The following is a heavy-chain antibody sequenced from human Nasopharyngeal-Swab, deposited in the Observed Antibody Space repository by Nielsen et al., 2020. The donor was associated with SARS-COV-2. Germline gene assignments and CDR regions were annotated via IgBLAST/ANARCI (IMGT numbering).Heavy chain of an antibody. D-gene: IGHD3-10*01. CDR2: ISSNGGSA. Sequence: GGSLRLSCSASGFTFSSYAMHWVRQAPGKGLEYVSAISSNGGSAYYADSVKGRFTISRDNSKNTLYLQMSSLRAEDTAVYYCVKPVHITMVRGVMGGPNWFDPWGQGTLVTVSS. CDR3: VKPVHITMVRGVMGGPNWFDP. V-gene: IGHV3-64D*06. J-gene: IGHJ5*02. CDR1: GFTFSSYA.